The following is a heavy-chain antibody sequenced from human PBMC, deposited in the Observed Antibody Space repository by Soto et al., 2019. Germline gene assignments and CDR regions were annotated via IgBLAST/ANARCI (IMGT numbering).Heavy chain of an antibody. CDR2: ISGSGGST. V-gene: IGHV3-23*01. J-gene: IGHJ6*02. CDR1: GFTFSSYA. CDR3: AKGYLHFDWLFAPGYYGMDV. Sequence: PGGSLRLSCAASGFTFSSYAMSWVRQAPGKGLEWVSAISGSGGSTYYADSVKGRFTISRDNSKNTLYLQMNSLRAEDTAVYYCAKGYLHFDWLFAPGYYGMDVWGQGTTVTVSS. D-gene: IGHD3-9*01.